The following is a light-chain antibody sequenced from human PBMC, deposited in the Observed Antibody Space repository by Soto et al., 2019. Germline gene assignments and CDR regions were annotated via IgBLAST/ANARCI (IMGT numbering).Light chain of an antibody. CDR2: DNN. CDR3: GTWDSSLSAYV. CDR1: SSNIGNDY. J-gene: IGLJ1*01. V-gene: IGLV1-51*01. Sequence: QSVLTQPPSVSAAPGQKVTISCSGTSSNIGNDYVSWYQHLPGTAPKLLIYDNNKRPSGIPDRFSGSKSGTSATLGITGLQTGDEVDYYCGTWDSSLSAYVFGTGTKVTVL.